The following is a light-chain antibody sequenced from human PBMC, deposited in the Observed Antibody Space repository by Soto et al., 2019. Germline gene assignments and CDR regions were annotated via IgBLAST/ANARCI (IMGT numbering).Light chain of an antibody. Sequence: EIVLTQSPATLSLSPGERATLSCRASQSVSSYLAWLQQKPGQAPRLLIYDASNRATGIPARFIGSGSGTDFTLTISRLEPEDFAVYYCQQRSKWPLTFGGGTKVEIK. CDR2: DAS. J-gene: IGKJ4*01. CDR3: QQRSKWPLT. CDR1: QSVSSY. V-gene: IGKV3-11*01.